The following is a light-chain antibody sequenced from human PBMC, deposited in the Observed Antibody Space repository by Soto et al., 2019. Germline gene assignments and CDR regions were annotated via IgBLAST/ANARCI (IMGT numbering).Light chain of an antibody. J-gene: IGKJ5*01. V-gene: IGKV2D-29*01. Sequence: DIVMTQTPLSLSVTPGQPASISCKSSQSLLYRDGKTYLFWYLQKSGKPPKLLIYDVSNRFSGVPDRFSGSGSGTDFTLTISRVEAVDFAVYYCMQSLQVPVTFGQGTRLDIK. CDR1: QSLLYRDGKTY. CDR2: DVS. CDR3: MQSLQVPVT.